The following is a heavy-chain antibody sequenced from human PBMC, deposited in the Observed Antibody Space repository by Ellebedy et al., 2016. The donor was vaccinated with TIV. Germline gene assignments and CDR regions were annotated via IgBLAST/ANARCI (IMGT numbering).Heavy chain of an antibody. CDR2: ISGSGGST. V-gene: IGHV3-23*01. D-gene: IGHD2-2*01. CDR3: AKGYCSSTSCYGGQWYYYYMDV. Sequence: GESLKISXAASGFTFSSYAMSWVRQAPGKGLEWVSAISGSGGSTYYADSVKGRFTISRDNSKNTLYLQMNSLRAEDTAVYYCAKGYCSSTSCYGGQWYYYYMDVWGKGTTVTVSS. J-gene: IGHJ6*03. CDR1: GFTFSSYA.